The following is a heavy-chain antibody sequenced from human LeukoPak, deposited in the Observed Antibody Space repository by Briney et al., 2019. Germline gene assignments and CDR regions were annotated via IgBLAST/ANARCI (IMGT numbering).Heavy chain of an antibody. D-gene: IGHD3-22*01. V-gene: IGHV4-61*01. J-gene: IGHJ4*02. CDR1: GGSVSSGRYY. CDR3: ARAVSSVVVIPF. CDR2: ISYSGST. Sequence: PSETLSLICTVSGGSVSSGRYYWSWIRQPPGKGLEWIGYISYSGSTNYNHSLKSRVTISVDTSKNQFSLKLSSVTAPDTAVYYCARAVSSVVVIPFWGQGTLVTVSS.